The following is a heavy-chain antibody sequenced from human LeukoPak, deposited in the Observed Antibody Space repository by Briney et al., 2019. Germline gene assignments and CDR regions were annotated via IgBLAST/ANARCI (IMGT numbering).Heavy chain of an antibody. CDR1: GFTFSNAW. D-gene: IGHD3-16*01. CDR2: IKSKTDGETS. V-gene: IGHV3-15*01. Sequence: PGGSLRLSCAASGFTFSNAWMSWVRQAPGKGLEWVGRIKSKTDGETSDYAAPVKGRFAISRDDSKNTLYPQMNSLKTEDTAVYYCTTGWSGGEDYWGQGTLVTVSS. CDR3: TTGWSGGEDY. J-gene: IGHJ4*02.